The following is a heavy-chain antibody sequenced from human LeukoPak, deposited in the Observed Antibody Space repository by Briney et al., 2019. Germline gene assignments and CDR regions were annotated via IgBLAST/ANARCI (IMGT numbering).Heavy chain of an antibody. CDR1: GYTFTSYY. CDR2: INPSGGST. V-gene: IGHV1-46*01. J-gene: IGHJ4*02. CDR3: AREPRPFDY. Sequence: ASVKVSCKASGYTFTSYYIHWVRQAPGQGLEWMGIINPSGGSTSYAQKFQGRVTMTRDTSTSTVYMELSSLRSEDSAVCYCAREPRPFDYWGQGTLVTVST.